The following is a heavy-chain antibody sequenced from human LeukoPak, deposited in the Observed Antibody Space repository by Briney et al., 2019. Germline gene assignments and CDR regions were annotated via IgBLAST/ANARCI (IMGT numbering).Heavy chain of an antibody. CDR3: ATRAMGTKSIDY. V-gene: IGHV4-39*01. D-gene: IGHD1-14*01. CDR1: GGSISRRDYF. Sequence: PSETLSLTCTVSGGSISRRDYFWGWIRQPPGKGLEWIGSMYYSGSTYYSPSLKSRVTMSVDTLKNQFSLKLSSVTAADTAIYYCATRAMGTKSIDYWGQGTLVTVSS. J-gene: IGHJ4*02. CDR2: MYYSGST.